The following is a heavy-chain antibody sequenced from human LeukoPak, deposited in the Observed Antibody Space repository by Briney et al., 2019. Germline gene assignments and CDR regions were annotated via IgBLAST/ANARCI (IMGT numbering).Heavy chain of an antibody. J-gene: IGHJ3*02. D-gene: IGHD4-23*01. CDR1: GGTFSSYA. Sequence: ASVKVSCKASGGTFSSYAISWVRQAPGQGLEWMGGIIPIFGTANYAQKFQGRVTITADESTSTAYMELSSLRSEDTAVYYCARGNYGGNSVGAFDIWGQGTMVTVSS. V-gene: IGHV1-69*13. CDR3: ARGNYGGNSVGAFDI. CDR2: IIPIFGTA.